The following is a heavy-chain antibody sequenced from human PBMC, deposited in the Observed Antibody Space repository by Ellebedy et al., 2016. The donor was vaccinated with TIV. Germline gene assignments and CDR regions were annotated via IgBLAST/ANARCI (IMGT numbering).Heavy chain of an antibody. CDR1: GFIFGSYA. D-gene: IGHD5-24*01. J-gene: IGHJ6*02. Sequence: GGSLRLXXAASGFIFGSYAMSWVRQAPGKGLEWVSTITGGSGSTHYADSVKGRFTISRDNSRNTLYLQMNSLRGEDTAVYYCARLMEVATVVFYYGMDVWGQGTTVTVSS. V-gene: IGHV3-23*01. CDR2: ITGGSGST. CDR3: ARLMEVATVVFYYGMDV.